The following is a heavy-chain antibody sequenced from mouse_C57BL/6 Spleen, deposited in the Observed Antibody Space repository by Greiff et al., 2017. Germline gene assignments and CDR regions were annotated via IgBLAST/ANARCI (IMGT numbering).Heavy chain of an antibody. J-gene: IGHJ2*01. CDR2: IDPSDSET. D-gene: IGHD1-1*01. Sequence: QVQLQQPGAELVRPGSSVKLSCKASGYTFTSYWMHWVKQRPIQGLEWIGNIDPSDSETHYNQKFKDKATLTVDKSSSTAYMQLSSLTSEDSAVYYCARYYGSSPFDYWGQGTTLTVSS. CDR3: ARYYGSSPFDY. V-gene: IGHV1-52*01. CDR1: GYTFTSYW.